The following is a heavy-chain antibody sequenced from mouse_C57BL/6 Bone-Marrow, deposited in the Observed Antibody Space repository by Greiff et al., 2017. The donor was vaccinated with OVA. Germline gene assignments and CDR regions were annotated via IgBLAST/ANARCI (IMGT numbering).Heavy chain of an antibody. CDR2: IYPRSGNT. CDR1: GYTFTSYG. D-gene: IGHD2-3*01. V-gene: IGHV1-81*01. J-gene: IGHJ2*01. CDR3: ARLPWLLEDY. Sequence: QVQLKQSGAELARPGASVKLSCKASGYTFTSYGISWVKQRTGQGLEWIGEIYPRSGNTYYNEKFKGKATLTADKSSSTAYMELRSLTSEDSAVYYCARLPWLLEDYWGQGTTLTVSS.